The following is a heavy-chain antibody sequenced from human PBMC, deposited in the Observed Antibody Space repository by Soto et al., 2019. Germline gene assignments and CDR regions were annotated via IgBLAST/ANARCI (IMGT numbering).Heavy chain of an antibody. V-gene: IGHV1-46*01. CDR3: AHRDLLYFPSRRSSDL. CDR1: GYTYASTD. CDR2: INPSGGST. J-gene: IGHJ2*01. D-gene: IGHD2-21*01. Sequence: ASVKPSSEAPGYTYASTDMHSGRPAPGQELEWMGIINPSGGSTSYAQKFQGRVTMTRDTSTSTVYMELSSLRSEDTAVYYCAHRDLLYFPSRRSSDL.